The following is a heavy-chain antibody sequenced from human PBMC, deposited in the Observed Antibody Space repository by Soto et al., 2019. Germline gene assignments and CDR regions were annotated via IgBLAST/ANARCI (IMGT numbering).Heavy chain of an antibody. CDR2: IYYSGST. V-gene: IGHV4-39*01. D-gene: IGHD2-15*01. Sequence: SETLSLTCTVSGGSISSSSYYWGWIRQPPGKGLEWIGSIYYSGSTYYNPSLKSRVTISVDTSKNQFSLKLSSVTAADTAVYYGERHRLGYCSRGSRYPNWFDPWGQGTLVPVCS. CDR3: ERHRLGYCSRGSRYPNWFDP. J-gene: IGHJ5*02. CDR1: GGSISSSSYY.